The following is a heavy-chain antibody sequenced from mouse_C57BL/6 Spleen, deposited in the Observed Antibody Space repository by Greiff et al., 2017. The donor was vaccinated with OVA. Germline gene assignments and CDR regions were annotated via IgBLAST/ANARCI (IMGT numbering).Heavy chain of an antibody. CDR1: GYTFTSYW. CDR3: ARDPYGSRGWYFDV. CDR2: IHPNSGST. D-gene: IGHD1-1*01. Sequence: QVQLQQPGAELVKPGASVKLSCKASGYTFTSYWMHWVKQRPGQGLEWIGMIHPNSGSTNYNEKFKSKATLTVDKSSSTAYMQLSSLTSEDSAVYYCARDPYGSRGWYFDVWGTGTTVTVSS. J-gene: IGHJ1*03. V-gene: IGHV1-64*01.